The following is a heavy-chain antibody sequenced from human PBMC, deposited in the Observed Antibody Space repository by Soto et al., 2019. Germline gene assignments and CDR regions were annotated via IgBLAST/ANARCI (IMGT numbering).Heavy chain of an antibody. D-gene: IGHD4-17*01. J-gene: IGHJ4*02. Sequence: GASVKVSCKASGYTFTGYYMHWVRQAPGQGLEWMGWINPNSGGTNYAQKFQGRVTMTRDTSISTAYMELSRLRSDDTAVYYCARDKDYGGNSGAYYFDYWGQGTPVTVSS. CDR1: GYTFTGYY. CDR2: INPNSGGT. V-gene: IGHV1-2*02. CDR3: ARDKDYGGNSGAYYFDY.